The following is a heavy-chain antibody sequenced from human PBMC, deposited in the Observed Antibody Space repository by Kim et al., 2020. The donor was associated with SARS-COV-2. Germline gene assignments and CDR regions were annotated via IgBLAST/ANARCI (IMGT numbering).Heavy chain of an antibody. V-gene: IGHV3-23*01. D-gene: IGHD3-9*01. CDR2: ISGSGGST. CDR3: AGILRYFDWLPMKYYGMDV. Sequence: GGSLRLSCAASGFTFSSYAMSWVRQAPGKGLEWVSAISGSGGSTYYADSVKGRFTISRDNSKNTLYLQMNSLRAEDTAVYYCAGILRYFDWLPMKYYGMDVWGQGTTVTVSS. J-gene: IGHJ6*02. CDR1: GFTFSSYA.